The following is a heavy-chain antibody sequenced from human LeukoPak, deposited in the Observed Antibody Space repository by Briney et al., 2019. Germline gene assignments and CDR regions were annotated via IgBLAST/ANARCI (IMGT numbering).Heavy chain of an antibody. V-gene: IGHV3-30*02. CDR1: GFTFSSYG. Sequence: PGGSLRLSCAASGFTFSSYGMHWVRQAPRKGLEWVAFIRYDGSNKYYADSVKGRFTISRDNSKNTLYLQMNSLRAEDTAVYYCAKDLLEPYYFDYWGQGTLVTVSS. CDR2: IRYDGSNK. D-gene: IGHD1-1*01. CDR3: AKDLLEPYYFDY. J-gene: IGHJ4*02.